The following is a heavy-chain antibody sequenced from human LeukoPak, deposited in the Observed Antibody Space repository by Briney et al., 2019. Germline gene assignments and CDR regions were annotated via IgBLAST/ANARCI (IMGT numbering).Heavy chain of an antibody. J-gene: IGHJ4*02. CDR1: GYSSTSYW. CDR3: ARQTSSSSGYFDY. D-gene: IGHD6-6*01. CDR2: IYPGDSDT. Sequence: GESLKISCKGSGYSSTSYWIGWVRQMPGKGLEWMGIIYPGDSDTRYSPSFQGQVTISADKSISTAYLQWSSLKASDTAMYYCARQTSSSSGYFDYWGQGTLVTVSS. V-gene: IGHV5-51*01.